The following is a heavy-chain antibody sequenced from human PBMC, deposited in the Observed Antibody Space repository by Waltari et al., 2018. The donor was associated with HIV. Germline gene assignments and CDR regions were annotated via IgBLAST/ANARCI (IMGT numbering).Heavy chain of an antibody. Sequence: EVQLVESGGGSLQAGGSLRLSCAASVFAFRSSYMFWVRQAPGKGLGWGSRISSGESTTSYADSVKGRFTVSRDNARNTLYLQMNSLRAEDTAVYYCARYRPEVHYYNGMDVWGQGTTVTVSS. D-gene: IGHD3-16*02. CDR3: ARYRPEVHYYNGMDV. CDR2: ISSGESTT. J-gene: IGHJ6*02. V-gene: IGHV3-74*01. CDR1: VFAFRSSY.